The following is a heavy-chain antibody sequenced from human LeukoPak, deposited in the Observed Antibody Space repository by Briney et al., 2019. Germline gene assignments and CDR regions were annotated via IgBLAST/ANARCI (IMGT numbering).Heavy chain of an antibody. D-gene: IGHD6-13*01. Sequence: GGSLRLTCVASGFTFSNYAITWVRQAPGKGLEWVSAITGPGDSADHADSVKGRFTISRDNSKNTVTLQMAGLRGDDTAVYFCAKAGALAARRLYALDVWGQGTTVIVSS. J-gene: IGHJ6*02. CDR1: GFTFSNYA. V-gene: IGHV3-23*01. CDR3: AKAGALAARRLYALDV. CDR2: ITGPGDSA.